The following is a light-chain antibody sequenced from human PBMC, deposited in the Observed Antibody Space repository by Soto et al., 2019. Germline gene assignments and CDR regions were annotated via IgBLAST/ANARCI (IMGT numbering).Light chain of an antibody. Sequence: QSVLTQPPSASGTPGQRITISCSGSSSNIGSHTVNWHQQVPGTAPKLLIYSNNERPSGVPDRFSGSKSGTSASLAISGLQSGDEADYYWAAWDDSLNLVIFGGGTKFT. V-gene: IGLV1-44*01. CDR2: SNN. CDR3: AAWDDSLNLVI. CDR1: SSNIGSHT. J-gene: IGLJ2*01.